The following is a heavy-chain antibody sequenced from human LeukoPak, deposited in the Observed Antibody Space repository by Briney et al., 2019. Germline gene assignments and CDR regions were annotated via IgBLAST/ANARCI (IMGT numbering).Heavy chain of an antibody. CDR3: ARLYYYGSGSSDY. CDR1: GFSFSSYN. D-gene: IGHD3-10*01. V-gene: IGHV3-48*02. CDR2: ISSSSSNI. Sequence: PGGSLRLSCAASGFSFSSYNMNWVRQAPGKGLEGVSFISSSSSNIYYADSVQGRFTISRDNAKNSLYLQMNSLRDEDTAVYYCARLYYYGSGSSDYWGQGTLVTVSS. J-gene: IGHJ4*02.